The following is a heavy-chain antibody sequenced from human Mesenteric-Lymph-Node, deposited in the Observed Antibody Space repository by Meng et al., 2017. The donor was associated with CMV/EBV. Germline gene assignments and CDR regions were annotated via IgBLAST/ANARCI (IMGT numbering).Heavy chain of an antibody. D-gene: IGHD3-10*01. Sequence: CTSYGISWVRQAAGQGLEWMGWISAYNGNTNYAQKLQGRVTMTPDTSTSTAYMELRSLRSADTAVYYCARDPHMVRGVITYNWFDPWGQGTLVTVSS. V-gene: IGHV1-18*04. CDR1: CTSYG. CDR2: ISAYNGNT. CDR3: ARDPHMVRGVITYNWFDP. J-gene: IGHJ5*02.